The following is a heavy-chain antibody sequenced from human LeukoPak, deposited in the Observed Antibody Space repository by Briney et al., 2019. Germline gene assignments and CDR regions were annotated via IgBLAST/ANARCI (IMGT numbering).Heavy chain of an antibody. Sequence: PSETLSLTCTVSGSSITRGDYWGWIRQPPGKGLEWIGAIYHSGSTYYNPPLRSRVVISVDTSKNQFSLRLSSVSAADTAVYYCARSGPYYYHYVDVWGRGTTVTVSS. D-gene: IGHD3-10*01. CDR2: IYHSGST. J-gene: IGHJ6*03. CDR3: ARSGPYYYHYVDV. V-gene: IGHV4-38-2*02. CDR1: GSSITRGDY.